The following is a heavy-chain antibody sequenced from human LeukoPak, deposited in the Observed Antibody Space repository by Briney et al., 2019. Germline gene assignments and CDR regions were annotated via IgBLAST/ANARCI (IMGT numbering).Heavy chain of an antibody. V-gene: IGHV1-24*01. D-gene: IGHD2-8*01. CDR1: GYSLSEIS. J-gene: IGHJ4*02. Sequence: APVKVSCKVSGYSLSEISMHWVRQAPGKGLEWMGGFDPENAETIYAQKFQGRVAMTEDTSTDTAYMELRSLRAEDTAMYFCSTYPPTSDSWCGSPFWGQGTMVTVSS. CDR3: STYPPTSDSWCGSPF. CDR2: FDPENAET.